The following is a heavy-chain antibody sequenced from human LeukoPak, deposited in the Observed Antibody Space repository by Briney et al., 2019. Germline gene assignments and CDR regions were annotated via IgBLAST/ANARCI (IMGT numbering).Heavy chain of an antibody. J-gene: IGHJ4*02. CDR3: AKDNVYGSGTEY. V-gene: IGHV3-7*01. D-gene: IGHD3-10*01. Sequence: GGSLRHSCSASGLTFSSFRVSWGRQAPGKGREWVANIKQDGSDKYYVDSVKGRFTISRDNAKNSLYLQMNSLRAEDTAVYCCAKDNVYGSGTEYWGQGTLVTVSS. CDR1: GLTFSSFR. CDR2: IKQDGSDK.